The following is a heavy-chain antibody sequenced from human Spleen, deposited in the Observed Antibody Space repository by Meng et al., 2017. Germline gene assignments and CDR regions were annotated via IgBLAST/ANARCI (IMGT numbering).Heavy chain of an antibody. J-gene: IGHJ4*02. Sequence: GESLKISCAASGFTFDDYGMSWVRQAPGKGLEWVSGFNWNGGSTAYVDSVKGRFTISRDNAKKSLYLQMNSLRAEDTALYYCATSRARGIFYFDYWGQGTLVTVSS. D-gene: IGHD3-10*01. CDR1: GFTFDDYG. CDR2: FNWNGGST. V-gene: IGHV3-20*04. CDR3: ATSRARGIFYFDY.